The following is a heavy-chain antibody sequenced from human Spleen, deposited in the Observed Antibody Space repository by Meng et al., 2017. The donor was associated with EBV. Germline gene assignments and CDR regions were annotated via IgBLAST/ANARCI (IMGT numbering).Heavy chain of an antibody. V-gene: IGHV4-39*01. CDR1: GGSISSSHY. CDR2: IYYTGST. Sequence: QVHPRESGPGLVKPSEPLSLTCTVSGGSISSSHYWGWIRQPPGKGLEWIGTIYYTGSTYYNSSLKSRVTISVDTSKSQFSLKLSSVAAADTAVYYCARQAWGGWEADFWGQGTLVTVSS. D-gene: IGHD6-19*01. CDR3: ARQAWGGWEADF. J-gene: IGHJ4*02.